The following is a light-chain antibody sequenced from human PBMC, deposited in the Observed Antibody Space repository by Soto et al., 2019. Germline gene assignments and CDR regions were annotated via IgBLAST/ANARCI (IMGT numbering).Light chain of an antibody. CDR2: GAS. CDR1: QTVSTNF. J-gene: IGKJ2*01. V-gene: IGKV3-20*01. CDR3: QLYGNSPRYT. Sequence: EIVLTQSPGTLSLSPGERATLSCRASQTVSTNFLAWYQQKPGQAPRLLIHGASGRASGIPDRFSGSGSGTDFTLTISRLEAADFAVYYRQLYGNSPRYTFGQGTKLEIK.